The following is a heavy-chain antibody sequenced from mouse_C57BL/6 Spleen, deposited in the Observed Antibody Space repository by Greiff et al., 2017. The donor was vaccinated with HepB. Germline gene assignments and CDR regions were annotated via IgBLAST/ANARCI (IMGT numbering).Heavy chain of an antibody. CDR3: ARWGEKDWELEG. Sequence: QVQLQQPGAELVKPGASVKMSCKASGYTFPSYWITWVKQRPGQGLEWIGDIYPGSGSTNYNEKFKSKATLTVDTSSSTAYMKLSSLTSEEDAVDEGARWGEKDWELEGWGKGTTENVSS. CDR1: GYTFPSYW. CDR2: IYPGSGST. V-gene: IGHV1-55*01. J-gene: IGHJ1*03.